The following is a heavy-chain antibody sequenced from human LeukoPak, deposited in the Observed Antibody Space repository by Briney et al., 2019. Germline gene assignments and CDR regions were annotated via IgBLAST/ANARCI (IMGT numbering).Heavy chain of an antibody. V-gene: IGHV1-2*02. D-gene: IGHD3-10*01. Sequence: ASVKVSFKASGYTVTGYYMHWVRQAPGQGLEWMGWINPNSGGTNYAQNFQGRVTMTRDTSISTAYMELSRLRSDDTAMFYCARGGSTWPNYYYYGVDVWGQGTTVTVSS. J-gene: IGHJ6*02. CDR3: ARGGSTWPNYYYYGVDV. CDR1: GYTVTGYY. CDR2: INPNSGGT.